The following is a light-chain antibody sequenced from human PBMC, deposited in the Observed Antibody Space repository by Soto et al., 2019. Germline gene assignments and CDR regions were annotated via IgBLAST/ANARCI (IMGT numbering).Light chain of an antibody. CDR1: QSVSSN. CDR2: GAS. CDR3: QQYNSWLPWT. J-gene: IGKJ1*01. Sequence: EIVMTQSPATLSVSPGERATISCRASQSVSSNLAWYQQKPGQAPRLLIYGASTRATGIPARFSGSGSGTEFSLPISNLQSEDFAVYYCQQYNSWLPWTFGQGTKVEIK. V-gene: IGKV3-15*01.